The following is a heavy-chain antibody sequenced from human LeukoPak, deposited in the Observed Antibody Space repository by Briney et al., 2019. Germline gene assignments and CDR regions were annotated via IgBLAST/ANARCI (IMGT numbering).Heavy chain of an antibody. J-gene: IGHJ4*02. CDR1: GGTFSSYA. V-gene: IGHV3-23*01. D-gene: IGHD3-9*01. CDR3: AKGPYDILTGYSQPLKN. CDR2: ISGSGGST. Sequence: SCKASGGTFSSYAMSWVRQAPGKGLEWVSAISGSGGSTYYADSVKGRFTISRDNSKNTLYLQMNSLRAEDTAVYYCAKGPYDILTGYSQPLKNWGQGTLVTVSS.